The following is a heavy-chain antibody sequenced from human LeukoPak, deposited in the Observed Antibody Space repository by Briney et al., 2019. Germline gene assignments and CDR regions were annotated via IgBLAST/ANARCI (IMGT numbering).Heavy chain of an antibody. D-gene: IGHD2-2*01. V-gene: IGHV3-74*01. Sequence: GGSLILFCVASGFSISNYWLHWVRQAPGKGLVWVSRINTDGSDTSYADSVKGRFTISRDNAKNTLYLQMSSLRAEDTAVYYCARVESAPCTNTRCRNIDYWGQGTLVTVSS. CDR2: INTDGSDT. CDR3: ARVESAPCTNTRCRNIDY. J-gene: IGHJ4*02. CDR1: GFSISNYW.